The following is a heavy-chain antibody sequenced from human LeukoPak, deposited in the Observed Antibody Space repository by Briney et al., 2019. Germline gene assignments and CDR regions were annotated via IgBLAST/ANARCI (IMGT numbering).Heavy chain of an antibody. CDR2: ISSSSSTI. Sequence: GGSLRLSCAASGFTFSSYSMNWVRQAPGKGLEWVSYISSSSSTIYYADSVKGRFTISRDNAKNSLYPQMNNLRDEDTAVYYCARSPRTFTTSYFDYWGQGTLVTVSS. CDR3: ARSPRTFTTSYFDY. V-gene: IGHV3-48*02. CDR1: GFTFSSYS. J-gene: IGHJ4*02. D-gene: IGHD3-22*01.